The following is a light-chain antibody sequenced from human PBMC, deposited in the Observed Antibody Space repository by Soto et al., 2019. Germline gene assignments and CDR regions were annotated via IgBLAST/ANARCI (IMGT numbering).Light chain of an antibody. CDR3: QQRSNWPYLT. CDR1: QSVSGY. Sequence: EIVLTQSPDTLSLSPGERATLSCRASQSVSGYLGWYQQKPGQAPRLLFYDASNRAYGVPARFRGSGSGTNFTLTIASLEPDDFAVYYCQQRSNWPYLTFGGGTRV. J-gene: IGKJ4*01. CDR2: DAS. V-gene: IGKV3-11*01.